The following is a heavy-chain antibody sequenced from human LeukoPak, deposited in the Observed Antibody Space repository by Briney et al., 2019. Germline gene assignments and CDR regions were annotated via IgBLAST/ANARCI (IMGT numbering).Heavy chain of an antibody. CDR1: GFTFSNAW. CDR3: ARAGSGSSYYYMDV. V-gene: IGHV4-34*01. D-gene: IGHD3-10*01. J-gene: IGHJ6*03. Sequence: GSLRLSCAASGFTFSNAWMSWIRQPPGKGLEWIGEINHSGSTNYNPSLKSRVTKSVDTSKNQFSLKLSSVTAADTAVYYCARAGSGSSYYYMDVWGKGTTVTVSS. CDR2: INHSGST.